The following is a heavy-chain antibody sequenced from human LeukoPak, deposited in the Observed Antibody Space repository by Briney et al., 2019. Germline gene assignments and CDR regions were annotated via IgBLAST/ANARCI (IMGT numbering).Heavy chain of an antibody. CDR2: IGTSSTTI. CDR1: GFTFSSYT. Sequence: PGGSLRLSCAASGFTFSSYTMNWVRQPPGKGLEWVSNIGTSSTTIYYADSVKGRFTISRDNAKNSLFLQMNSLRAEDTAVYYCARDPHYYDSSGYLYYFDYWGQGTLVTVSS. CDR3: ARDPHYYDSSGYLYYFDY. V-gene: IGHV3-48*04. J-gene: IGHJ4*02. D-gene: IGHD3-22*01.